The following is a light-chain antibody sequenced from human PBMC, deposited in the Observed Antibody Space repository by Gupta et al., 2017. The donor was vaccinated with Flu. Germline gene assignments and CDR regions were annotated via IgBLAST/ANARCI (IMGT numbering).Light chain of an antibody. V-gene: IGLV2-8*01. CDR3: SSYAGSNIVV. CDR2: EVS. J-gene: IGLJ2*01. CDR1: SSDVGGYNY. Sequence: VTISCTGTSSDVGGYNYVSWYQQHPGKAPKLIIYEVSKRPSGVPDRFSGSKSGNTASLTVSGLQAEDEADYYCSSYAGSNIVVFGGGTKLTVL.